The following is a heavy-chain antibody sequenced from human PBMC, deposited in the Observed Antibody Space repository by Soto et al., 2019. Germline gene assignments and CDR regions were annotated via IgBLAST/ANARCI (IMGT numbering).Heavy chain of an antibody. V-gene: IGHV3-30-3*01. J-gene: IGHJ3*02. Sequence: QVQLVESGGGVVQPGRSLRLSCAASGFIFSTYLMHWVRQAPGKGLEWVAVTSYDGNTQNRYYADYVKGRFTNSRDNSQNTVYLQMNSLGTEETEMYYCVGEGRFNFPHDAFDIWVQWTRVTVSS. CDR2: TSYDGNTQNR. CDR1: GFIFSTYL. CDR3: VGEGRFNFPHDAFDI. D-gene: IGHD3-3*01.